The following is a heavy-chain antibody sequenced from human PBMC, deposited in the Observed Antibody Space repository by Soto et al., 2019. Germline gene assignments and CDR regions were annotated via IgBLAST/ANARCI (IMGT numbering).Heavy chain of an antibody. CDR3: ARGGYSNRPTWFDP. J-gene: IGHJ5*02. Sequence: QVQLQESGPGLVKPSETLSLTCTVSGGSISSYYWSWIRQPPGKGLEWIGYIYYSGSTNYNPSLKSRVTISVDPSKNQFSRKLSSVTAADTAVYYCARGGYSNRPTWFDPWGQGTLVTVSS. V-gene: IGHV4-59*01. CDR1: GGSISSYY. CDR2: IYYSGST. D-gene: IGHD4-4*01.